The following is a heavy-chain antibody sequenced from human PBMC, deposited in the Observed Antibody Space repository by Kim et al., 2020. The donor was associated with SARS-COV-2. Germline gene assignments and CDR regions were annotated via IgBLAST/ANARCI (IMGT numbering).Heavy chain of an antibody. Sequence: YVDSVKGRFTISRDNAKNSLYLQMNSLRAEDTAVYYCARASGVATYYFDYWGQGTLVTVSS. CDR3: ARASGVATYYFDY. J-gene: IGHJ4*02. V-gene: IGHV3-7*01. D-gene: IGHD2-15*01.